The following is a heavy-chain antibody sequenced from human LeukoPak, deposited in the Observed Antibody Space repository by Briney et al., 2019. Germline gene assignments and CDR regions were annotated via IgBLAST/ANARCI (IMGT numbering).Heavy chain of an antibody. CDR2: TSYNGGIR. CDR3: ARALNNAWHNIGY. Sequence: GGSLRLSCAASGFTFSTYALHWVRQAPGEGLEWVAVTSYNGGIRYVADSVEGRFTISRDNSKNTLYLQMNNLRVEDTAVYYCARALNNAWHNIGYWGQGTLVTVNS. V-gene: IGHV3-30*04. D-gene: IGHD1/OR15-1a*01. CDR1: GFTFSTYA. J-gene: IGHJ4*02.